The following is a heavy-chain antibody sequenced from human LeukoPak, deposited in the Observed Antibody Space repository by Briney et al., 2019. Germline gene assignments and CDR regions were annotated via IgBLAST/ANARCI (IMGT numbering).Heavy chain of an antibody. CDR2: IYYSGST. J-gene: IGHJ5*02. V-gene: IGHV4-30-4*02. Sequence: SETLSLTCAVSGGSISSGDYYWSWIRQPPGKGLEWIGYIYYSGSTYYNPSLKSRVTISVDTSKNQFSLKLSSVTAADTAVYYCARVGIAAAGTFDPWGQGTLVTVSS. CDR3: ARVGIAAAGTFDP. D-gene: IGHD6-13*01. CDR1: GGSISSGDYY.